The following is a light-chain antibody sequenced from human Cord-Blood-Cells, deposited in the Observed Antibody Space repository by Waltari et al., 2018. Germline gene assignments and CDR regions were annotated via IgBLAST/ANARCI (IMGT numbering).Light chain of an antibody. CDR1: QSVSSN. V-gene: IGKV3-15*01. J-gene: IGKJ2*03. Sequence: EIVMTQSPATLSVSPEVRATLSCRASQSVSSNLAWYQQKPGQAPRLLIYCASTSATGIPARFSGSGSGTEFTLTISSLQSEDFAVYYCQQYNNWPYSFGQGTKLEIK. CDR2: CAS. CDR3: QQYNNWPYS.